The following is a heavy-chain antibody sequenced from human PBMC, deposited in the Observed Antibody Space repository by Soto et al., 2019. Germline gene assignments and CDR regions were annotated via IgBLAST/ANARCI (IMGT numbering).Heavy chain of an antibody. D-gene: IGHD1-26*01. CDR1: GDSVSSGSYY. J-gene: IGHJ5*02. CDR3: ARHYSGSYYPHWFDP. Sequence: PSETLSLTCSVSGDSVSSGSYYWSWVRQPPGKGLEWIGYIFYSGNTNYNPSLQSRVTISVDTSKNQFSLKLRSVTAADTAMYYCARHYSGSYYPHWFDPWGQGTLVTVSS. V-gene: IGHV4-61*01. CDR2: IFYSGNT.